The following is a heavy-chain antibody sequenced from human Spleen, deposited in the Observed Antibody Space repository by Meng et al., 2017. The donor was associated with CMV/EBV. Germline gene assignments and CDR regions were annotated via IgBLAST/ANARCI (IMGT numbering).Heavy chain of an antibody. J-gene: IGHJ4*02. Sequence: ASVKVSCKVSGYTLTELSMHWVRQAPGKGLEWMGGFDPEDGETIYAQKFQGRVTMTEDTSTDTAYMELSSLRSEDTAVYYCATGPKAIAARPRTFYFDYWDQGTLVTVSS. D-gene: IGHD6-6*01. CDR1: GYTLTELS. CDR3: ATGPKAIAARPRTFYFDY. V-gene: IGHV1-24*01. CDR2: FDPEDGET.